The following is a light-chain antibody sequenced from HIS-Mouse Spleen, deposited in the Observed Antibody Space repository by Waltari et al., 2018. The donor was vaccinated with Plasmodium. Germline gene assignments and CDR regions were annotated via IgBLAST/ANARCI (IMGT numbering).Light chain of an antibody. Sequence: SYELTQPPSVSVSPGQTARITCSGDALPQKYAYWYQQKSGQAPVLVIYEDSKRPSGIPERFSGSSSGTMATLTISGAQVEDEADYYCYSTDSSGIHRVFGGGTKLTVL. CDR2: EDS. V-gene: IGLV3-10*01. J-gene: IGLJ3*02. CDR3: YSTDSSGIHRV. CDR1: ALPQKY.